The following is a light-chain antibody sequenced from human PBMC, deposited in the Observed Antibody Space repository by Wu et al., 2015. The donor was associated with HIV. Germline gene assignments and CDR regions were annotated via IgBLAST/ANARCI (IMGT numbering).Light chain of an antibody. Sequence: DILLTQSPATLSLSPGVRATLSCRASQSVSSSYLAWYQQKPGQAPRLLIFGASSRATGISATFSGSGSGTDFTLTISRLEPEDFAVYYCQQYGSSPYTFGQGPSWRSN. J-gene: IGKJ2*01. CDR2: GAS. V-gene: IGKV3-20*01. CDR3: QQYGSSPYT. CDR1: QSVSSSY.